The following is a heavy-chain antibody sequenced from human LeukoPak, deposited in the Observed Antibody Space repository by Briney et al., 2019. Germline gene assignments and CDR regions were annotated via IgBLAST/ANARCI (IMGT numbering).Heavy chain of an antibody. D-gene: IGHD2-2*01. V-gene: IGHV3-23*01. Sequence: PGGSLRLSCAASGFTFSSYAMSWVRQAPGKGLEWVSAISGSGGSTYYADSVKGRFTISRDNSKNTLYLQMNSLRAEDTAVYYCAKDLSEKDIVVVPAGAWFDPWGQGTLVTVSS. J-gene: IGHJ5*02. CDR2: ISGSGGST. CDR1: GFTFSSYA. CDR3: AKDLSEKDIVVVPAGAWFDP.